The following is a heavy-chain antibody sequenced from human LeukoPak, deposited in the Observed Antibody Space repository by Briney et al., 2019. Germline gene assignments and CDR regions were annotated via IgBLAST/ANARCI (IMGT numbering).Heavy chain of an antibody. D-gene: IGHD3-9*01. CDR1: GGSISSSSYY. J-gene: IGHJ3*02. CDR3: ARVPDWSDAFDI. Sequence: SETLSLTCTVSGGSISSSSYYWGWIRQPPGKGLEWIGSIYYSGSTYYNPSLKSLVTISVDTSKNQSSLKLSSVTAADTAVYYCARVPDWSDAFDIWGQGTMVTVPS. CDR2: IYYSGST. V-gene: IGHV4-39*07.